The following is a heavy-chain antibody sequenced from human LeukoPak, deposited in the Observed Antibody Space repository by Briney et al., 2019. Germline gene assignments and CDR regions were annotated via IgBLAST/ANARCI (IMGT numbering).Heavy chain of an antibody. CDR3: ARDGGIAAAEEYFQH. D-gene: IGHD6-13*01. CDR1: GYTFTGYY. CDR2: INPNSGGT. J-gene: IGHJ1*01. V-gene: IGHV1-2*02. Sequence: ASVKVSCKASGYTFTGYYMHWVRQAPGQGLEWMGWINPNSGGTNYAQKFQGRVTMTRDTSISTAYMGLSRLRSDDTAVYYCARDGGIAAAEEYFQHWGQGTLVTVSS.